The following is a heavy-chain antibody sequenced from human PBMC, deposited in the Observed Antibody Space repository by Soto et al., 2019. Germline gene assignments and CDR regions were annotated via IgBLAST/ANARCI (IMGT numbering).Heavy chain of an antibody. D-gene: IGHD3-16*02. CDR3: AKRGVISYYYYMDV. CDR2: ISGSGGST. Sequence: GGSLRLSCAASGFTFSSYAMSWVRQAPGKGLEWVSAISGSGGSTYYADSVKGRFTISRDNSKNTLYLQMNSLRAEDTAVYYCAKRGVISYYYYMDVWGKGTTVTVSS. J-gene: IGHJ6*03. CDR1: GFTFSSYA. V-gene: IGHV3-23*01.